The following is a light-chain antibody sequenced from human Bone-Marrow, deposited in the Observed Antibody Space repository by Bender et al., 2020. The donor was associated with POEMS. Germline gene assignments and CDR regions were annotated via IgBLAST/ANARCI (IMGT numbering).Light chain of an antibody. Sequence: QSVVTQPPSLSEAPRQRVTISCTGSSSNIGAGYDVQWYQQFPGTAPKLLIYGTTNRPSGVPDRFSGSKSGTSASLAISGLRSEDEADYYCAAWDDSLSGWVFGGGTKLTVL. CDR1: SSNIGAGYD. CDR3: AAWDDSLSGWV. J-gene: IGLJ3*02. V-gene: IGLV1-40*01. CDR2: GTT.